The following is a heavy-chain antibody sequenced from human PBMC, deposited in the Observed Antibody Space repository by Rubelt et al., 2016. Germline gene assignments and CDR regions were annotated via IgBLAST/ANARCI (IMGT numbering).Heavy chain of an antibody. CDR2: IHYTGTT. CDR1: EGSISGYY. Sequence: QVQLQESGPGLVKPSETLSLTCTVSEGSISGYYWSWFRQSPGKGLEWLAYIHYTGTTNYNPSLKSRATISVDLSRNQFSLKLRSLAASDTAVYYGARHGTGGMTTYPLDYWCQGTLVIVSS. D-gene: IGHD2-8*02. V-gene: IGHV4-59*08. CDR3: ARHGTGGMTTYPLDY. J-gene: IGHJ4*02.